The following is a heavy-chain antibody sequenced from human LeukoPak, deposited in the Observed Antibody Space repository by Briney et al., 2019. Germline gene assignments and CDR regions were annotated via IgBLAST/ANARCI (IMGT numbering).Heavy chain of an antibody. CDR3: ARDQIVVVPAADYYYYYGMDV. CDR1: GFTFSSYS. D-gene: IGHD2-2*01. J-gene: IGHJ6*02. Sequence: GGSLRLSCAASGFTFSSYSMNWVRQAPGKGLEWVSSISSSSSYIYYADSAKGRFTISRDNAKNSLYLQMNSLRAEDTAVYYCARDQIVVVPAADYYYYYGMDVWGQGTTVTVSS. CDR2: ISSSSSYI. V-gene: IGHV3-21*01.